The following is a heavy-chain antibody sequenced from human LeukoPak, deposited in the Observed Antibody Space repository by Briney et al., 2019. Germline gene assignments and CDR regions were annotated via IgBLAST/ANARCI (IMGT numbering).Heavy chain of an antibody. CDR1: GYTFTGYY. Sequence: GASVKVSCKASGYTFTGYYMHWVRQAPGQGLEWMGRINPNSGGTNYAQKFQGRVTMTRDTSISTAYMELSRLRSDDTAVYYCAPAASTSFHYYDSSGYSVSQEVPNFDYWGQGILVTVSS. V-gene: IGHV1-2*06. D-gene: IGHD3-22*01. J-gene: IGHJ4*02. CDR3: APAASTSFHYYDSSGYSVSQEVPNFDY. CDR2: INPNSGGT.